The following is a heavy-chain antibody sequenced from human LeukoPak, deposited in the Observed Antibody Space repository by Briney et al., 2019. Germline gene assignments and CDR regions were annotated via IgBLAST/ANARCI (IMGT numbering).Heavy chain of an antibody. D-gene: IGHD3-10*01. Sequence: PGGSLRLSCAASGFTFSSYAMHWVRQAPGKGLEWVAVISYDGSNKYYADSVKGRFAISRDNSKNTLYLQMNSLRAEDTAVYYCARLHLISARLIDYWGQGTLVTVSS. V-gene: IGHV3-30*09. CDR2: ISYDGSNK. CDR3: ARLHLISARLIDY. CDR1: GFTFSSYA. J-gene: IGHJ4*02.